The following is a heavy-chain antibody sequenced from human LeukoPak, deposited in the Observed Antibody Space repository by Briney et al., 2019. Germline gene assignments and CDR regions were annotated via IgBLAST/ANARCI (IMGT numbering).Heavy chain of an antibody. CDR2: IRGCGDST. CDR3: AKGTTMYAFDI. Sequence: PGGSLTLSCAASGLTLDHYDMLWLRQAPGKAREGGSYIRGCGDSTYYADSVKGLLTISKDNSKTSLYLQMNSLTTEDTALYFGAKGTTMYAFDIWGQGTMVTVSS. CDR1: GLTLDHYD. J-gene: IGHJ3*02. V-gene: IGHV3-43*02. D-gene: IGHD1-1*01.